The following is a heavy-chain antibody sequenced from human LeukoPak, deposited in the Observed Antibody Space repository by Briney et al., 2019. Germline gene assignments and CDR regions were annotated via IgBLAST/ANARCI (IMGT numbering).Heavy chain of an antibody. CDR3: ARRNTAMVAGLDY. D-gene: IGHD5-18*01. J-gene: IGHJ4*02. CDR2: MNPNSGNT. Sequence: ASVKVSCKASGYTFTTYDINWVRQATGQGLEWMGWMNPNSGNTGYAQKFQGRVTMTRNTPISTAFMELSGLRSEDTAVYFCARRNTAMVAGLDYWGQGSLVTVSS. V-gene: IGHV1-8*01. CDR1: GYTFTTYD.